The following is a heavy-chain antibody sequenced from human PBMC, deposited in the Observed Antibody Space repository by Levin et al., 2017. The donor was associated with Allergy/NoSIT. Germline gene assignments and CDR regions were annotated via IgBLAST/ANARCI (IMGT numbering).Heavy chain of an antibody. CDR1: GGSISSGGYY. Sequence: PSETLSLTCTVSGGSISSGGYYWSWIRQHPGKGLEWIGYIYYSGSTYYNPSLKSRVTISVDTSKNQFSLKLSSVTAADTAVYYCARLMWRYYDSSGHPDYWGQGTLVTVSS. V-gene: IGHV4-31*03. CDR3: ARLMWRYYDSSGHPDY. D-gene: IGHD3-22*01. J-gene: IGHJ4*02. CDR2: IYYSGST.